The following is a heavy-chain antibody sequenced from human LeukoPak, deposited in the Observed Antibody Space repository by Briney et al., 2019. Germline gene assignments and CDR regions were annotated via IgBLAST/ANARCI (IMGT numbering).Heavy chain of an antibody. J-gene: IGHJ4*02. CDR1: GGSITPYY. D-gene: IGHD3-10*01. Sequence: PSETLSLTCTVSGGSITPYYWHWIRQPPGKGLEWIGSTLDDGSPKYNPSLKSRITISLDTSKNQISLKLTSVAAADTAMYYCARHDYSYYIRLWGQGTLVTVSS. CDR3: ARHDYSYYIRL. V-gene: IGHV4-59*08. CDR2: TLDDGSP.